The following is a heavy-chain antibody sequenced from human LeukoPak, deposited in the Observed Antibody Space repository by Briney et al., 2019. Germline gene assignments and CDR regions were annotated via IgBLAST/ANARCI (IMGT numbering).Heavy chain of an antibody. J-gene: IGHJ5*02. V-gene: IGHV4-61*01. CDR3: AGTYYYGSGSYPNWFDP. CDR2: IYYSGST. Sequence: SETLSLTCTVSGGSINSGSYYWSWIRQPPGKGLEWIGYIYYSGSTNYNPSLKSRVTISVDTSKNQFSLKLSSVTAADTAVYYCAGTYYYGSGSYPNWFDPWGQGTLVTVSS. CDR1: GGSINSGSYY. D-gene: IGHD3-10*01.